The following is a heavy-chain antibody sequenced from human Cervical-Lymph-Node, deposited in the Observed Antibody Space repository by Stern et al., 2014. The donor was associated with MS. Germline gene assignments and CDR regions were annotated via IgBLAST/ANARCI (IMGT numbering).Heavy chain of an antibody. J-gene: IGHJ4*02. D-gene: IGHD6-19*01. V-gene: IGHV5-51*01. Sequence: EDQLVESGAEVRKPGRSLTISCNISGYSFTDYWIDWVRQMPGKGLEWMGAIFPGASDTIYSPSFQGHVTISVDTSINPAYLQWSDLRASDTAMYYCARPHSPGWSYYFDFWGQGTLVAVSS. CDR1: GYSFTDYW. CDR3: ARPHSPGWSYYFDF. CDR2: IFPGASDT.